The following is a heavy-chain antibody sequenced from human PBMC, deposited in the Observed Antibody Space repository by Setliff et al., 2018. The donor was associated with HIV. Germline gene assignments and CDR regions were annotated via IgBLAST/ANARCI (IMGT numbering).Heavy chain of an antibody. Sequence: EASVKVSCKASGYTFTGYYMHWVRQAPGQGLEWMGWINPNSAGTNYAQKFQGRVTMTRDTSISTAYMELSRLRSDDTAVYYCAREIFPQGIVVVFDAFDIWGQGTMVTVSS. CDR1: GYTFTGYY. CDR2: INPNSAGT. J-gene: IGHJ3*02. D-gene: IGHD3-22*01. V-gene: IGHV1-2*02. CDR3: AREIFPQGIVVVFDAFDI.